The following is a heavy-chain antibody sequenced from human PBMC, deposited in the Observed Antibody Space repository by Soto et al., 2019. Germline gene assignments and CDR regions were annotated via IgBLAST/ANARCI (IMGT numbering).Heavy chain of an antibody. CDR1: GYRVSSYF. CDR3: ARDRRVLRYFHWLLYDAFDI. D-gene: IGHD3-9*01. CDR2: IYPGDSDT. Sequence: GESEKSSEKGCGYRVSSYFIGWERQKTGKGLEWMGIIYPGDSDTRYSPSFQGQVTISADKSISTAYLQMSSLRLEDTAVYYCARDRRVLRYFHWLLYDAFDIWGQGTMVTVSS. J-gene: IGHJ3*02. V-gene: IGHV5-51*01.